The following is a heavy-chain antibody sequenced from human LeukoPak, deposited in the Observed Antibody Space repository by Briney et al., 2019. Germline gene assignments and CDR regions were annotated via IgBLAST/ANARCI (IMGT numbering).Heavy chain of an antibody. CDR3: ARDRVGSPTSGYFDY. Sequence: SVKDSCKASGGTFSSYAISWVRQAPGQGLEWMGGIIPILGIANYAQKFQGRVTITADKSTSTAYMELSSLRSEDTAVYYWARDRVGSPTSGYFDYWGQGTLFSVSS. D-gene: IGHD1-26*01. V-gene: IGHV1-69*04. CDR2: IIPILGIA. CDR1: GGTFSSYA. J-gene: IGHJ4*02.